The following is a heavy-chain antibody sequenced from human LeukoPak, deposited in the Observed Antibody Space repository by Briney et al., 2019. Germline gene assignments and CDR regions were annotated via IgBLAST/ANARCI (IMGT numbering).Heavy chain of an antibody. CDR1: GFTLSSYW. Sequence: GGSLRLSCAASGFTLSSYWMHWVRQAPGKGLVWVSRTNSDGSSISYADSVKGRFTISRDNAKNTLYLQMNSLRAEDTAVYYCVRAAAASFDYWGQGTLVTVSS. J-gene: IGHJ4*02. CDR3: VRAAAASFDY. V-gene: IGHV3-74*01. D-gene: IGHD6-13*01. CDR2: TNSDGSSI.